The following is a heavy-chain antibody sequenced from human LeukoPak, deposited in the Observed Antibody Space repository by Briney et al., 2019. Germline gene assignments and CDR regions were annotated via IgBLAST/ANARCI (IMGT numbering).Heavy chain of an antibody. CDR1: GNYW. CDR2: INGDGSWT. Sequence: GGSQRLSCAASGNYWMHWVRQAPGKGLVWVSHINGDGSWTTYADSVKGRFTISKDNAKNTVYLQMNNLRAEDTAVYYCVSFYETYWGRGTLVTVSS. CDR3: VSFYETY. D-gene: IGHD2-2*01. J-gene: IGHJ4*02. V-gene: IGHV3-74*01.